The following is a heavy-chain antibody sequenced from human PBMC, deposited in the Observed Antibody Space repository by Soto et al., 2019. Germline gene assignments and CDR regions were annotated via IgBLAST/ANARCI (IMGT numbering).Heavy chain of an antibody. CDR1: GGSVTSGSYY. Sequence: SETLSLTCTVSGGSVTSGSYYWSWIRQPPGKGLEWIGYIYYSGSTIYNPSLKSRLTMSVDTSKNQFSLRLTSATAEDTAVYYCARPFPDNTYYYYGMDVWGQGTTVTVSS. CDR2: IYYSGST. V-gene: IGHV4-61*01. CDR3: ARPFPDNTYYYYGMDV. D-gene: IGHD1-1*01. J-gene: IGHJ6*02.